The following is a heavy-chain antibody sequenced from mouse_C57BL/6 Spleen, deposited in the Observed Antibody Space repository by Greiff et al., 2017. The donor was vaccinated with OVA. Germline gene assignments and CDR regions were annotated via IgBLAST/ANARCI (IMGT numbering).Heavy chain of an antibody. Sequence: EVKLVESGGGLVQPGGSLKLSCAASGFTFSDYYMYWVRQTPEKRLEWVAYISNGGGSTYYPDTVKGRFTISRDNAKNTLYLQMSRLKSEDTAMYYCARRSEYAMDYWGQGTSVTVSS. CDR2: ISNGGGST. CDR3: ARRSEYAMDY. J-gene: IGHJ4*01. V-gene: IGHV5-12*01. CDR1: GFTFSDYY.